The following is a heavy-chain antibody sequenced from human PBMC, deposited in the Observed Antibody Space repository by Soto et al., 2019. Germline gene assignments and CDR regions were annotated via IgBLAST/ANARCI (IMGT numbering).Heavy chain of an antibody. CDR1: GFTFSSYA. CDR3: AKDLTNIVVVPAASY. Sequence: EVQLLESGGGLVQPGGSLRLSCAASGFTFSSYAMSWVRQAPGKGLEWVSAISGSGGSTYYADSVKGRFTISRDNSKNTLYLQMISLRAEDTAVYYCAKDLTNIVVVPAASYWGQGTLVTVSS. V-gene: IGHV3-23*01. D-gene: IGHD2-2*01. CDR2: ISGSGGST. J-gene: IGHJ1*01.